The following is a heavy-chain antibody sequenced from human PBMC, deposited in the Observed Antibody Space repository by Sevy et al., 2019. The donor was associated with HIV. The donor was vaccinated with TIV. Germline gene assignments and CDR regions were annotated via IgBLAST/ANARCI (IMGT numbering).Heavy chain of an antibody. J-gene: IGHJ4*02. CDR3: ARDHPAALFDDY. CDR1: GFILSSYS. Sequence: GGSLRLSCAASGFILSSYSMNWVRQAPGKGLEWVSSISSSSSYIYYADSVKGRFTISRDNAKNSLYLQMNSLRAEDTAVYYCARDHPAALFDDYWGQGTLVTVSS. V-gene: IGHV3-21*01. D-gene: IGHD2-2*01. CDR2: ISSSSSYI.